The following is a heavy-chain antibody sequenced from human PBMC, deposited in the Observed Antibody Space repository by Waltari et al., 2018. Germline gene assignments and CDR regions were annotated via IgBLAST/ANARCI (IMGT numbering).Heavy chain of an antibody. D-gene: IGHD2-15*01. CDR3: ARDGGAYCNGGNCSPFEQ. J-gene: IGHJ4*02. CDR2: IGSSGSTI. V-gene: IGHV3-48*03. CDR1: GFTFSDYE. Sequence: EVQLVESGGTLAQPGGSLRLSCVASGFTFSDYEMNWVRQVPGKGLECVSYIGSSGSTIYYADSVRGRFTISRDNAKNSLYLEMSSLRAEDTALYYCARDGGAYCNGGNCSPFEQWGQGTLVTVSS.